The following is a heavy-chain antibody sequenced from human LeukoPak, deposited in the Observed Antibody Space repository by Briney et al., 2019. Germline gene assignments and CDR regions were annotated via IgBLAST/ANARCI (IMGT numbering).Heavy chain of an antibody. V-gene: IGHV4-59*08. CDR3: ARLSGSPWY. D-gene: IGHD3-10*01. CDR1: GGSISSYY. Sequence: PSETLSLTCTVSGGSISSYYWSWIRQPPGKGLEWIGYIYYSGFTNYNPSLKSRDTMSVDTSKNQFSLKLSSVTAADTAAYFCARLSGSPWYWGQGTLVTVSS. J-gene: IGHJ4*02. CDR2: IYYSGFT.